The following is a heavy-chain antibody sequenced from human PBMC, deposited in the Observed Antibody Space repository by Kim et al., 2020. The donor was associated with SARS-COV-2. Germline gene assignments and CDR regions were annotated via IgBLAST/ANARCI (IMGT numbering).Heavy chain of an antibody. CDR1: GFTFSSYA. V-gene: IGHV3-23*01. J-gene: IGHJ4*02. Sequence: GGSLRLSCAASGFTFSSYAMSWVRQAPGKGLEWVSAISGSGGSTYYADSVKGRITISRDNSKNTLYLQMNSLRAEDTAVYYCAKEVWIQLWCDEEGYWGQVSLVTVSS. CDR3: AKEVWIQLWCDEEGY. D-gene: IGHD5-18*01. CDR2: ISGSGGST.